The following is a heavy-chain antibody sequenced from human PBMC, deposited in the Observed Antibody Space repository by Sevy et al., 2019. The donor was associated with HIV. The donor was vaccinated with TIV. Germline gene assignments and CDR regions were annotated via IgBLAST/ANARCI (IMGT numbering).Heavy chain of an antibody. V-gene: IGHV3-33*01. CDR1: GFTLSNYG. CDR3: ASIPYNYYDRGGYSGDDAFDI. Sequence: GGSLRLSCVASGFTLSNYGMHWVRQAPGKGLEWVATIWNDMTNKYYADSAKGRFTISRDNSKNTLYLQMNSLRAEDRPVDYCASIPYNYYDRGGYSGDDAFDIWGQGTTVTVSS. CDR2: IWNDMTNK. D-gene: IGHD3-22*01. J-gene: IGHJ3*02.